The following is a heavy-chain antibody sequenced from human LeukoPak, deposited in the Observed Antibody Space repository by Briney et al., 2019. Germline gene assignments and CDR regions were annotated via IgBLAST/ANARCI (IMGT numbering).Heavy chain of an antibody. J-gene: IGHJ4*02. CDR3: ARDVHFREYSSSWYWFDY. Sequence: APVKVSCKASGYTFTSYGISWVRQGPGQGLEWMGWISAYNGYTKYAQKFQDRVTMTTDTSTSTAYMELRSLRSDDTAVYYCARDVHFREYSSSWYWFDYWGQGTLVTVSS. V-gene: IGHV1-18*01. CDR1: GYTFTSYG. D-gene: IGHD6-13*01. CDR2: ISAYNGYT.